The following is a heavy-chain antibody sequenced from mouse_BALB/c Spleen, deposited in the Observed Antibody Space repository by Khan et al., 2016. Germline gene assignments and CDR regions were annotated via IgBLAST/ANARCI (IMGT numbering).Heavy chain of an antibody. V-gene: IGHV5-4*02. CDR1: GFTFSDYY. Sequence: EVELVESGGGLVKPGGSLKLSCAASGFTFSDYYMYWVRQTPEKRLEWVATISDGGSYTYYPDSVKGRFTISRDNAKNNLYLQMSSLKSEDTAMYYCARDLNCYVYGWGAGTTVTVSS. CDR3: ARDLNCYVYG. CDR2: ISDGGSYT. J-gene: IGHJ1*01.